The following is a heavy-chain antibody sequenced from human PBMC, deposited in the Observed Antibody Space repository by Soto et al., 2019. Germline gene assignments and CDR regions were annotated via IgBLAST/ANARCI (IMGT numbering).Heavy chain of an antibody. J-gene: IGHJ4*02. CDR2: ISHSGLT. V-gene: IGHV4-61*01. CDR1: QGSISLDRFY. CDR3: AREFSRAHINYLDF. Sequence: QVELQESGPGLVKPSETLSLTCTVSQGSISLDRFYWTWIRQAPGKGLEWIGYISHSGLTKYNPSRESRVSISVDSSSNQFSLTVKSVTAADTAVYYCAREFSRAHINYLDFWGQGTLVSVSS.